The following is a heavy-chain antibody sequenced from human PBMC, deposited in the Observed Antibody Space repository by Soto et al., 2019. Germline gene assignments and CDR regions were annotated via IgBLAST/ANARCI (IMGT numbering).Heavy chain of an antibody. Sequence: PGGSLRLSCAASGFTFSSYAMSWVRQAPGKGLEWVSAISGSGGSTYYADSVKGRFTISRDNSKNTLYLQMNSLRAEDTAVYYCAKDLYGIYYYGMDVWGQGTTVTVSS. CDR2: ISGSGGST. CDR3: AKDLYGIYYYGMDV. V-gene: IGHV3-23*01. D-gene: IGHD4-17*01. CDR1: GFTFSSYA. J-gene: IGHJ6*02.